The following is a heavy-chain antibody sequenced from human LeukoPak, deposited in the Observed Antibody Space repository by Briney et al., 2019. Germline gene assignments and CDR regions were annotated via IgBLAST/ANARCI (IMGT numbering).Heavy chain of an antibody. J-gene: IGHJ4*02. CDR3: ATEPHSSGLFDY. V-gene: IGHV1-46*01. CDR1: GYTFTKYY. D-gene: IGHD6-25*01. CDR2: INPSGGGT. Sequence: ASVKVSCKAPGYTFTKYYIHWVRQAPGQGPEWVGIINPSGGGTSYAQKFQDRITMTRDTSTSTVYMELSSLRSEDTAVYYCATEPHSSGLFDYWGQGTLVTVSS.